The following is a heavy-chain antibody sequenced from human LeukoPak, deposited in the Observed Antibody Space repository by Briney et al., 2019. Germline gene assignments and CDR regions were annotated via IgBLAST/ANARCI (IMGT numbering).Heavy chain of an antibody. CDR3: AKQFSSAVGSAVDC. Sequence: PGGSLRLSCAASGFTFSSYAVIWVRQAPGKGLEWLSAISGSGDSTYYADSVKGWFTIPRDNSKNTLYLQINSLRADGTAVYYCAKQFSSAVGSAVDCWGQGTLVTVSS. J-gene: IGHJ4*02. CDR1: GFTFSSYA. CDR2: ISGSGDST. D-gene: IGHD2-15*01. V-gene: IGHV3-23*01.